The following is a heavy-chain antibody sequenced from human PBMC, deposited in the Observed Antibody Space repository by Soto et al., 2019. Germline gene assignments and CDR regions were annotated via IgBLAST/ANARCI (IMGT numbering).Heavy chain of an antibody. Sequence: KPSETLSLTCDVSGGSISSSNWWSWVRQPPGKGLEWIGEIYHSGSTNFNPSLKSRVTISVDKSKNQISLKLRSVTAADTAVYYCARDLDTSGWPDYWGQGILVTVSP. V-gene: IGHV4-4*02. D-gene: IGHD6-19*01. CDR2: IYHSGST. CDR1: GGSISSSNW. CDR3: ARDLDTSGWPDY. J-gene: IGHJ4*02.